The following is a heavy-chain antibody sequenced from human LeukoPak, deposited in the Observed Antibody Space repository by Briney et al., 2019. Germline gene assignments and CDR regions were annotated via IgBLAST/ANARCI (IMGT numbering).Heavy chain of an antibody. V-gene: IGHV3-74*01. CDR1: GFTFSSYW. CDR3: AKTRKYSSGWLYYFDY. Sequence: GGPLRLSCAASGFTFSSYWMHWVRQAPGKGLVWVSRISTDGSSTTYADSVKGRFTISRDNAKDTLYLQMNSLRAEDAAVYYCAKTRKYSSGWLYYFDYWGQGTLVTVSS. J-gene: IGHJ4*02. D-gene: IGHD6-19*01. CDR2: ISTDGSST.